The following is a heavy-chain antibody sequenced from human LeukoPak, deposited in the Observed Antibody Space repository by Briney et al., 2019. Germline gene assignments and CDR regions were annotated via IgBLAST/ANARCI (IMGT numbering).Heavy chain of an antibody. CDR3: AKGQISRSDRFDY. CDR2: ISVSGNT. CDR1: GFTLSSYA. V-gene: IGHV3-23*01. D-gene: IGHD3-3*02. Sequence: GGSLRLSCAASGFTLSSYAMSWVRQGPGKGLEWVSAISVSGNTYHADSVKGRFTISRDSSKNTLYLQMNSLRAEDAAVYYCAKGQISRSDRFDYWGQGTLVTVSS. J-gene: IGHJ4*02.